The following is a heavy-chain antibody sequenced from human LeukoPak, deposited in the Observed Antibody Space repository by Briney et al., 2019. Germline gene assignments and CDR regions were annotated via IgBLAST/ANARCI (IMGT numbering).Heavy chain of an antibody. CDR3: ARVRVATTGRYDALNL. J-gene: IGHJ3*01. D-gene: IGHD5-12*01. CDR1: GFTFSSYW. V-gene: IGHV3-7*01. Sequence: GGSLRLSCAASGFTFSSYWMTWVRQAPGKGLEWVANIKEDGSEKYYVDSVKGRFIISRDNAKNSLYLQMNSLRADDTAVYYCARVRVATTGRYDALNLWGQGTMVTVSS. CDR2: IKEDGSEK.